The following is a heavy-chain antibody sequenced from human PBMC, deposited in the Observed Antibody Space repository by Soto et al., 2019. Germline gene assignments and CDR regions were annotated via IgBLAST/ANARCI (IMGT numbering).Heavy chain of an antibody. Sequence: QVQLVESGGGLVKPGGSLRLSCAASRFTFSDYYMSWIRQAPGKGLEWVAYISTRSSYTNYADSVRGRFTLSRDNAKNSVYLQMNSLRAEDTAVYFCARDQGHSSSSTYGMDVWGQGTTVTVSS. J-gene: IGHJ6*02. CDR1: RFTFSDYY. D-gene: IGHD6-6*01. CDR2: ISTRSSYT. CDR3: ARDQGHSSSSTYGMDV. V-gene: IGHV3-11*06.